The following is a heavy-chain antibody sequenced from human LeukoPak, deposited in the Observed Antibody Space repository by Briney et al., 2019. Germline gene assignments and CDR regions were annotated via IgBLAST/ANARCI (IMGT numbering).Heavy chain of an antibody. D-gene: IGHD3-10*01. CDR2: IIPIFGTA. J-gene: IGHJ4*02. V-gene: IGHV1-69*13. Sequence: GASVTVSFTASGGTFSSYAISWVRQAPGQGLEWMGGIIPIFGTANYAQKFQGRVTITADESTSTAYMELSSLRSEDTAVYYCASMVRGLGLLNFDYWGQGTLVTVSS. CDR1: GGTFSSYA. CDR3: ASMVRGLGLLNFDY.